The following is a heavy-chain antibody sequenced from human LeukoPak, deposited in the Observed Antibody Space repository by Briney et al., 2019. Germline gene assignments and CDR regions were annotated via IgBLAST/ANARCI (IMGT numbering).Heavy chain of an antibody. Sequence: PSETLSLTCAVYGGSFSGYYWSWIRQPPGQGLEWIGEINHSGSTNYNPSLKSRVTISVDTSKNQFSLKLSSVTAADTAVYYCARLGGYSSSHRRFDYWGQGTLVTVSS. J-gene: IGHJ4*02. CDR1: GGSFSGYY. CDR2: INHSGST. D-gene: IGHD6-13*01. V-gene: IGHV4-34*01. CDR3: ARLGGYSSSHRRFDY.